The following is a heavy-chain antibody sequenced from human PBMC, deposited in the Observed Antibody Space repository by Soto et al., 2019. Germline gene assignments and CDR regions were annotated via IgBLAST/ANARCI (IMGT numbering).Heavy chain of an antibody. J-gene: IGHJ6*03. Sequence: SETLSLTCTVSGDSINTYYWSWIRQPPGKGLEWVGHIYYTGTTNYNPSLESRVHMSVDTSKNQISLKLSSVTAADTAVYYCARGGIAAAGTSGGVYYYYMDVWGKGTTVTVSS. CDR2: IYYTGTT. V-gene: IGHV4-59*12. CDR3: ARGGIAAAGTSGGVYYYYMDV. CDR1: GDSINTYY. D-gene: IGHD6-13*01.